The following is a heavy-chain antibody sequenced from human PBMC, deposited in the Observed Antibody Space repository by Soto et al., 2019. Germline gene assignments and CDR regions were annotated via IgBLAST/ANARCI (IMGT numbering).Heavy chain of an antibody. CDR2: ISGNGGST. V-gene: IGHV3-23*01. CDR1: GFTLSVYA. CDR3: AKERTYGPPLVRFDS. D-gene: IGHD6-6*01. Sequence: GGSLRLSCGASGFTLSVYAMTWVRQAPGEGLEWVSAISGNGGSTYYADSVKGRFTISRDNSKSTLHLQMNSLRVEDTAVYYCAKERTYGPPLVRFDSWGQGTRVTVSS. J-gene: IGHJ4*02.